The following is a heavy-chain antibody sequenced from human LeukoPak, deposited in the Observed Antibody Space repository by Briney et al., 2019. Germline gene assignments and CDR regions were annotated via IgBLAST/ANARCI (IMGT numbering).Heavy chain of an antibody. Sequence: GGSLRLSCAASGFTFSSYGMHWVRQAPGKGLEWVAVIPYDGSNKYYADSVKGRFTISRDNSKNTLYLQMNSLRAEDTAVYYCANIAVAGTVGLDYWGQGTLVTVSS. J-gene: IGHJ4*02. CDR2: IPYDGSNK. V-gene: IGHV3-30*18. D-gene: IGHD6-19*01. CDR3: ANIAVAGTVGLDY. CDR1: GFTFSSYG.